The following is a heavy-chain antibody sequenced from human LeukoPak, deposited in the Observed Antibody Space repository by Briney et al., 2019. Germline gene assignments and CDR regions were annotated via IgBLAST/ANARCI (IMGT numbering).Heavy chain of an antibody. Sequence: GGSLRLSCAASGFTFSSYNMNWVCQAPGKGLEWVSSISVGSGYIYYGDSVKGRFTISRDNAKNSLYLQMNNLRAEDTAVYYCARDPPSFQHWGQGTLVTVSS. V-gene: IGHV3-21*01. CDR2: ISVGSGYI. CDR3: ARDPPSFQH. J-gene: IGHJ1*01. CDR1: GFTFSSYN.